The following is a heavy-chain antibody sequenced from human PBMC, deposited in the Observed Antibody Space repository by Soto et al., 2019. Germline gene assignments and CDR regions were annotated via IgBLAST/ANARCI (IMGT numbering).Heavy chain of an antibody. Sequence: ASVKASCKASGYTFFTYDISWVRQAPGQGLEWMGGIIPIFGTANYAQKFQGRVTITADESTSTAYMELSSLRSEDTAVYYCAREGRWQRPRWFDPWGQGTLVTVSS. CDR3: AREGRWQRPRWFDP. CDR2: IIPIFGTA. D-gene: IGHD6-25*01. CDR1: GYTFFTYD. J-gene: IGHJ5*02. V-gene: IGHV1-69*13.